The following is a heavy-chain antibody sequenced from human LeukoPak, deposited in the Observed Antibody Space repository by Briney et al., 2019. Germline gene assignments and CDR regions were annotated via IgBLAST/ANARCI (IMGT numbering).Heavy chain of an antibody. Sequence: QPGRSLRLSCAASGFTFSNYAMHWVRQAPGKGLEWVAVTTFDGSDKYYADSVKGRFTISRDNSKNTLYLQMNSLRAEDTAVYYCARDVSSGWYLTDYWGQGTLVTVSS. CDR3: ARDVSSGWYLTDY. D-gene: IGHD6-19*01. CDR1: GFTFSNYA. CDR2: TTFDGSDK. V-gene: IGHV3-30*01. J-gene: IGHJ4*02.